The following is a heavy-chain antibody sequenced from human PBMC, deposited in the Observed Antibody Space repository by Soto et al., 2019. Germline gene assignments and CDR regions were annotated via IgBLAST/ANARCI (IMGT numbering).Heavy chain of an antibody. Sequence: TSETLSLTWAVFNGSLSCYYWSWIRQPPGKGPEWIGESNHGGSTNYNPSLRSRLTISVDTSKNQFSLRLRSVTAADTAVYYCARGSRSLYYYDTSASNYFGPWGQGTLVTVSS. V-gene: IGHV4-34*01. D-gene: IGHD3-22*01. CDR2: SNHGGST. CDR1: NGSLSCYY. J-gene: IGHJ5*02. CDR3: ARGSRSLYYYDTSASNYFGP.